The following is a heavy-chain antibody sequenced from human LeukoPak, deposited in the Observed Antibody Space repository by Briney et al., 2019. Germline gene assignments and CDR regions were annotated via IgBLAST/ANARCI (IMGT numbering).Heavy chain of an antibody. J-gene: IGHJ4*02. V-gene: IGHV3-23*01. CDR2: IGGGGYTT. CDR1: GLSFGDYG. CDR3: AEVESSTCRI. Sequence: PGGSPRLSCVASGLSFGDYGVSWVRQAPGKGLEWVSYIGGGGYTTYYADSERGRFTISRDNSKYSMYLQMSSLRADDTAIYFGAEVESSTCRIWGQGTLVTVSS. D-gene: IGHD2/OR15-2a*01.